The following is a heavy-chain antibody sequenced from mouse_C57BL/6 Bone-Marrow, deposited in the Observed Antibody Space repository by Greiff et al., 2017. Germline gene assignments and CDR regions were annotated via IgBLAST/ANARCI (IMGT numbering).Heavy chain of an antibody. CDR1: GFTFSSYA. CDR2: ISDGGSYT. D-gene: IGHD1-1*02. J-gene: IGHJ2*01. Sequence: EVKLMESGGGLVKPGGSLKFSCAASGFTFSSYAMSWVRQTPEKRLEWVATISDGGSYTYYPDNVKGRFTISRDNAKNNLYLQMSNLKSEDTAMYYWARGGYFDYWGQGTTLTVSS. CDR3: ARGGYFDY. V-gene: IGHV5-4*03.